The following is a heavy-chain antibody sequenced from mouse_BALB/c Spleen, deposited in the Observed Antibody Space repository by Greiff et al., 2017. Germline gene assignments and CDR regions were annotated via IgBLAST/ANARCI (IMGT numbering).Heavy chain of an antibody. Sequence: QVQLQQSGTGLARPGASVKIPCKASGYTFTDHAIHWVKQKPEQGLEWIGYISTGNGDIKYNEKFKGKTTLTADKSSSTAYMQLNSLTAEDSAVYYCARSRGNYWYFDVWGAGTTVTVSS. J-gene: IGHJ1*01. CDR3: ARSRGNYWYFDV. CDR2: ISTGNGDI. V-gene: IGHV1S53*02. D-gene: IGHD2-1*01. CDR1: GYTFTDHA.